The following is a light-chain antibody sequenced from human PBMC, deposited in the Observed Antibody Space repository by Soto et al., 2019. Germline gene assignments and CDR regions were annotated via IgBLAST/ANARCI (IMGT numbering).Light chain of an antibody. Sequence: EIVMTQSPDTLSVSPGERATLSCRASQSVSSKLAWYQQKPGQAPRVFIYGASTRATDIPARFSGSGSGTEFTLTISSLQSEDFAVYYCQQYNNWPLTFGQGTRLEIK. CDR3: QQYNNWPLT. CDR1: QSVSSK. V-gene: IGKV3-15*01. CDR2: GAS. J-gene: IGKJ5*01.